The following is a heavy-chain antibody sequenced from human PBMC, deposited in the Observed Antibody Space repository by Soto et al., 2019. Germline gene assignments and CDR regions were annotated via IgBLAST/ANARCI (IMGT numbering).Heavy chain of an antibody. CDR2: INPNSGGT. J-gene: IGHJ3*02. CDR1: GYTFTGYY. V-gene: IGHV1-2*04. CDR3: ARALGSGSYAFDI. D-gene: IGHD3-10*01. Sequence: ASVKVSCKASGYTFTGYYMHWVRQAPGQGLEWMGWINPNSGGTNYAQKFQGWVTMTRDTSISTAYMELSRLRSDDTAVYYCARALGSGSYAFDIWGQGTMVTVSS.